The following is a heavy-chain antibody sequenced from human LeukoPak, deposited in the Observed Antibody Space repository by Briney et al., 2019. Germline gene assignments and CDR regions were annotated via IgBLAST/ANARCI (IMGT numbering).Heavy chain of an antibody. V-gene: IGHV4-34*01. CDR2: INHSGST. Sequence: SETLSLTCAVYGRSFSGYYWSWIRQPPGKGLEWIGEINHSGSTNYNPSLKSRVTISVDTSKNQFSLKLSSVTAADTAVYYCARNIYYDASGYYPRHFGFWGQGTLVTVSS. CDR3: ARNIYYDASGYYPRHFGF. J-gene: IGHJ4*02. CDR1: GRSFSGYY. D-gene: IGHD3-22*01.